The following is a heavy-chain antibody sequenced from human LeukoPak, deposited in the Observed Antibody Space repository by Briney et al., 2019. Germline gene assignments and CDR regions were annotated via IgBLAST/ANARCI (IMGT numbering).Heavy chain of an antibody. CDR2: ISGSGGST. CDR3: AKDRITMIVVAPGVAFDI. Sequence: GGSLRLSCAASGFTFSSYAMSWVRQAPGKGLEWDSAISGSGGSTYYADSVKGRFTISRDNSKNTLYLQMNSLRAEDTAVYYCAKDRITMIVVAPGVAFDIWGQGTMVTVSS. V-gene: IGHV3-23*01. D-gene: IGHD3-22*01. J-gene: IGHJ3*02. CDR1: GFTFSSYA.